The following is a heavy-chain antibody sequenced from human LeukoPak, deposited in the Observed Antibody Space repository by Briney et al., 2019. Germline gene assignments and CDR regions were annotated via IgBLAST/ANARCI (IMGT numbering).Heavy chain of an antibody. J-gene: IGHJ4*02. CDR3: ARRQAVATLGEFDY. D-gene: IGHD5-12*01. V-gene: IGHV5-51*01. CDR1: GYSFTSYW. Sequence: GEALKISCKGSGYSFTSYWIGWVRQMPGEGLEWMGIIDPGDSNTRYRPPFQGQVTISADKSISTAYLQWTSLKASDTAMYYCARRQAVATLGEFDYWGQGTLVTVS. CDR2: IDPGDSNT.